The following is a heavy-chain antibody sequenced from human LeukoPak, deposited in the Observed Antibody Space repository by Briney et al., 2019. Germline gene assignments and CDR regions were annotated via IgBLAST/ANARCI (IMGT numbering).Heavy chain of an antibody. CDR1: GYTFASYY. D-gene: IGHD6-19*01. Sequence: ASVKVSCKASGYTFASYYMHWVRQAPGQGLEWMGIINPSGGSTSYAQKFQGRVTMTRDASTSTVYMELSSLRSEDTAVYYCARERLRIAVAGRGKNWFDPWGQGTLVTVS. V-gene: IGHV1-46*01. CDR2: INPSGGST. J-gene: IGHJ5*02. CDR3: ARERLRIAVAGRGKNWFDP.